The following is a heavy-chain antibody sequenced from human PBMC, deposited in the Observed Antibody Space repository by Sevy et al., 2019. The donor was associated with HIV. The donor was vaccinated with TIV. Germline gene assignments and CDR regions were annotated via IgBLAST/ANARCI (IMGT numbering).Heavy chain of an antibody. CDR2: IRYDRSDK. CDR3: ALRLGFLDAY. CDR1: GLTFSSSG. V-gene: IGHV3-30*02. J-gene: IGHJ4*02. Sequence: RSLRLSCTSSGLTFSSSGMHWLRQAPGKGLEWVAFIRYDRSDKYAADSVKDRFTISRDNSKNTLYLQMNSLRGEDTAVYYCALRLGFLDAYWGQGTPVNVSS. D-gene: IGHD3-3*01.